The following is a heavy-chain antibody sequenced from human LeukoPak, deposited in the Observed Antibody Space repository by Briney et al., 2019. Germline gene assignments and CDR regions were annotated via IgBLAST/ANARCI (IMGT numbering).Heavy chain of an antibody. J-gene: IGHJ4*02. V-gene: IGHV4-34*01. Sequence: SETLSLTCAVYGGSFGGDYWSWIRQAPGKGLEWIGEINHSESTNYNPSLKSRVTISVDTSKNQFSLKLSSVTAADTAVYYCASAYSSSWFFDYWGQGTLVTVSS. D-gene: IGHD6-13*01. CDR1: GGSFGGDY. CDR2: INHSEST. CDR3: ASAYSSSWFFDY.